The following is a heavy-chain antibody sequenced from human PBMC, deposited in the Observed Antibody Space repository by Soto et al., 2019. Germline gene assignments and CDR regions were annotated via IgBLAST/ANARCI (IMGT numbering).Heavy chain of an antibody. V-gene: IGHV3-7*01. CDR1: GFTISTYW. CDR3: ARGYSGEDY. J-gene: IGHJ4*02. CDR2: MNEDGSEI. Sequence: EVQLVESGGGWVQPGGSLRLSCAASGFTISTYWMSWVRQAPGKGLEWVASMNEDGSEIYYVDSVKGRFTISRDNAKNALYLQMNSLRVEDTAVYYCARGYSGEDYWGQGTLVTVSS. D-gene: IGHD6-25*01.